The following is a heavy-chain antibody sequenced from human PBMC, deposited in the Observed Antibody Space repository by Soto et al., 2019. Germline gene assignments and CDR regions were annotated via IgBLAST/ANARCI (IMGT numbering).Heavy chain of an antibody. CDR3: ARDGVYHYGSGSYQDY. CDR1: GGSISSGDYY. Sequence: SETLSLTCTVSGGSISSGDYYWSWIRQPPGKGLEWIGYIYYSGSTYYNPSLKSRVTISVDTSKNQFSLKLNSVTAADTAVYYCARDGVYHYGSGSYQDYWGQGTLVTVSS. D-gene: IGHD3-10*01. CDR2: IYYSGST. J-gene: IGHJ4*02. V-gene: IGHV4-30-4*01.